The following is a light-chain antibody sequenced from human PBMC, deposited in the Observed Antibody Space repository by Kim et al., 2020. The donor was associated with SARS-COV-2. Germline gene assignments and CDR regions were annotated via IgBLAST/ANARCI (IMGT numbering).Light chain of an antibody. CDR2: DAS. CDR3: QQRSNWPT. Sequence: SLSPGESATPTCRASQSVSSYLAWYQPKPGQAPRILIYDASNRATGITARFSGSGSGTAFTITIRSLEPEDFEVYYCQQRSNWPTFGGGTKVDIK. CDR1: QSVSSY. J-gene: IGKJ4*01. V-gene: IGKV3-11*01.